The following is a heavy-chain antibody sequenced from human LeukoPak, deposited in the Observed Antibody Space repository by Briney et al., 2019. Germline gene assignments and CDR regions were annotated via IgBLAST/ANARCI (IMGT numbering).Heavy chain of an antibody. Sequence: GGSLRLSCAASGLSFSFYAMSWVRQAPGKGLEWVSSISGGGAGPYYADSVRGRFTISRDNSKNTLYLQMNSLRAEDTALYYCAKDFVRYNIQFDYWGQGALVTVSS. CDR3: AKDFVRYNIQFDY. D-gene: IGHD1-1*01. V-gene: IGHV3-23*01. J-gene: IGHJ4*02. CDR2: ISGGGAGP. CDR1: GLSFSFYA.